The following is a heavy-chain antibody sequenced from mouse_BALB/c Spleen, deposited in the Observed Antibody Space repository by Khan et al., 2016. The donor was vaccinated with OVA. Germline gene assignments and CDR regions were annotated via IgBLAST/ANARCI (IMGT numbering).Heavy chain of an antibody. Sequence: VQLKESGPDLVKPSQSLSLTCTVTGYSITSGYAWHWIRPFPGNKLEWMAYISFSGSINYTPSLKSRISVTRDTSKNQFFLQLNSVTSEDTATYYCTRDGNYMDYWGQGTSVTVSS. D-gene: IGHD2-1*01. CDR1: GYSITSGYA. CDR3: TRDGNYMDY. CDR2: ISFSGSI. V-gene: IGHV3-1*02. J-gene: IGHJ4*01.